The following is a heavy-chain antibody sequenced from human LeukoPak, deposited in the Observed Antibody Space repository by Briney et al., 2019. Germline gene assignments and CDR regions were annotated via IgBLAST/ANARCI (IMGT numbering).Heavy chain of an antibody. Sequence: GGSLRLSCAASGFTVSSNYMSWVRQAPGKGLEWVSVIYSGGSTYYADSVKGRFTISRDNSKNTLYLQMNSLRAEDTAVYYCARGYYDILTGYYRPYYFDYWGQGTLVTVSS. CDR1: GFTVSSNY. CDR2: IYSGGST. V-gene: IGHV3-53*01. D-gene: IGHD3-9*01. CDR3: ARGYYDILTGYYRPYYFDY. J-gene: IGHJ4*02.